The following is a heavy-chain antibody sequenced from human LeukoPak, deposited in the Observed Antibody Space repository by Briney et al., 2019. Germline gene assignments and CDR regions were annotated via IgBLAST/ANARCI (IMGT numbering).Heavy chain of an antibody. CDR3: ARGVLGGDYYFDY. V-gene: IGHV3-64*01. Sequence: QPGGSLRLSCAASGFTFSSYAMHWVRQAPGKGLEYVSAISSNGGSTYYANSVKGRFTISKDNSKNPLYLQMGSLRAEDMAVYYCARGVLGGDYYFDYWGQGTLVTVSS. CDR2: ISSNGGST. CDR1: GFTFSSYA. J-gene: IGHJ4*02. D-gene: IGHD2-21*01.